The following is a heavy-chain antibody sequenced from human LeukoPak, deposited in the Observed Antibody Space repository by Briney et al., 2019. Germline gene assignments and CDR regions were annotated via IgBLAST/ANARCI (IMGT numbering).Heavy chain of an antibody. D-gene: IGHD6-6*01. CDR2: ISSSISYI. V-gene: IGHV3-21*01. CDR3: AKVEYSSNIPQH. Sequence: GGSLRLSCAASGFTFSRYSMNWVRQAPGKGLEWVSSISSSISYIYYADSVKGRFTISRDNAKNSLYLQMNSLRAEDTAVYYCAKVEYSSNIPQHWGQGTLVTVSS. J-gene: IGHJ1*01. CDR1: GFTFSRYS.